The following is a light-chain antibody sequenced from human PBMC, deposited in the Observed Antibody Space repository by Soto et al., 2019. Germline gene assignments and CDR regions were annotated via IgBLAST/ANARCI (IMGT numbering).Light chain of an antibody. Sequence: DIQLTQSPSFLSASVGDRVTITCRASQGISSYLAWYQQKPGKAPKLLIYAASTLQSGVPSRFSGSGSGTEFTLTISSLQTEDFENYYCKQINSYPRTFGQGTKVEIK. J-gene: IGKJ1*01. CDR3: KQINSYPRT. CDR1: QGISSY. V-gene: IGKV1-9*01. CDR2: AAS.